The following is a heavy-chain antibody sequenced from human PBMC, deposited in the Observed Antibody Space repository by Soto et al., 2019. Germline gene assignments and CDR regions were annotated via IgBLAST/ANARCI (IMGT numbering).Heavy chain of an antibody. CDR2: IYYSGST. D-gene: IGHD5-12*01. V-gene: IGHV4-39*01. J-gene: IGHJ4*02. CDR1: GGSISSSSYY. CDR3: ARLGGYENYFDY. Sequence: SETLSLTCTVSGGSISSSSYYWGWIRQPPGKGLEWIGSIYYSGSTYYNPSLKSRVTISVDTSKNQFSLKLSSVTAADTAVYYCARLGGYENYFDYWGQGTLVTVSS.